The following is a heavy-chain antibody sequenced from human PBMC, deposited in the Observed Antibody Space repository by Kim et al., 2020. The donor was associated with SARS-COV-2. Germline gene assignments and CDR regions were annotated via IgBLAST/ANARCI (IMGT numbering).Heavy chain of an antibody. J-gene: IGHJ6*01. V-gene: IGHV1-2*05. Sequence: ASVKVSCKASGYTFIDYYVHWVRQAPGQGLACMGRINPNRGGTNYAQKFQGRVTLTRDTSINTAYMELSRLPSDETGGYYFTLSVISSVGHDNYYGMDVW. CDR3: TLSVISSVGHDNYYGMDV. CDR1: GYTFIDYY. D-gene: IGHD2-21*01. CDR2: INPNRGGT.